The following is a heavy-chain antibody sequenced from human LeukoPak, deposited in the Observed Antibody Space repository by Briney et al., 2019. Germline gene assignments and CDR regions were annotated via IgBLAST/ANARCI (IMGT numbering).Heavy chain of an antibody. CDR2: ISYSGNTI. CDR1: GFTFSDYE. CDR3: ARDKYTNSWSGSNFDY. J-gene: IGHJ4*02. Sequence: TGGSLRLSCSASGFTFSDYEMNWVRQAPGKGLEWVAFISYSGNTIQYADSVKGRFIISRDNAKNSLYLQMNSLRAEDTAVYYCARDKYTNSWSGSNFDYWGQGTLVTVSS. V-gene: IGHV3-48*03. D-gene: IGHD6-13*01.